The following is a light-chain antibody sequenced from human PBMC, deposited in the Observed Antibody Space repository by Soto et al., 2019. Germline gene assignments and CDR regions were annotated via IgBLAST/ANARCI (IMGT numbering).Light chain of an antibody. Sequence: QYTLTQPPSASGSPGQSVTISCTGTSSDVGGYNYVSWYQQHPGKATKLMIYEVSKRPSGVPDRFSGSKSGNTASLTVSGLQAEDEADYYCSSYAGSNFYVFGTGTKDT. J-gene: IGLJ1*01. V-gene: IGLV2-8*01. CDR1: SSDVGGYNY. CDR2: EVS. CDR3: SSYAGSNFYV.